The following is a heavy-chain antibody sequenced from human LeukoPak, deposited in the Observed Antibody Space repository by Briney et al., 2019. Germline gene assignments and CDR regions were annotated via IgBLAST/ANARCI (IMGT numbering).Heavy chain of an antibody. J-gene: IGHJ6*02. CDR3: ARGGTVTTMPYYYYYYGMDV. Sequence: GASVKVSCKASGYTFTSYDINWVRQATGQGLEWMGWMSPNSGNTGYAQKFQGRVTMTRNTSISTAYMELSSLRSEDTAVYYCARGGTVTTMPYYYYYYGMDVWGQGTTVTVSS. V-gene: IGHV1-8*01. CDR1: GYTFTSYD. CDR2: MSPNSGNT. D-gene: IGHD4-17*01.